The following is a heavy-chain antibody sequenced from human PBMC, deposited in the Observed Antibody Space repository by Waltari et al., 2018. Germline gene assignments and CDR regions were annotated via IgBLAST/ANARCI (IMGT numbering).Heavy chain of an antibody. CDR1: GGTFSSYA. V-gene: IGHV1-69*12. CDR3: ASRLLAAAGALYFDY. CDR2: IIPIFGTA. J-gene: IGHJ4*02. Sequence: QVQLVQSGAEVKKPGSSVKVSCKASGGTFSSYAISWVRQAPGQGLEWMGVIIPIFGTANYAQKFQGRVTITADESTSTAYMELSSLRSEDTAVYYCASRLLAAAGALYFDYWGQGTLVTVSS. D-gene: IGHD6-13*01.